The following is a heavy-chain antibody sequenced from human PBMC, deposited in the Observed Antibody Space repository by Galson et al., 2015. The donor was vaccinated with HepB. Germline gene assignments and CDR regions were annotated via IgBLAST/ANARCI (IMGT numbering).Heavy chain of an antibody. CDR2: VSDNGDKT. CDR1: GFTFSTYA. V-gene: IGHV3-23*01. D-gene: IGHD5-24*01. Sequence: LRLSCAASGFTFSTYAMSWVRQAPGKGLEWVSSVSDNGDKTYYVGSVKGRFTISRDNYKNTLHLQMNNLSAEDTAVYYCVKSQEMTTVQPFDYWGRGTLVTVSS. J-gene: IGHJ4*02. CDR3: VKSQEMTTVQPFDY.